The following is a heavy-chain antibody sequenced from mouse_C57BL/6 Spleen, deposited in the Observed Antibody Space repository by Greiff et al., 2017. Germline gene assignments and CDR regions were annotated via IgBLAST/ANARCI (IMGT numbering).Heavy chain of an antibody. V-gene: IGHV1-15*01. J-gene: IGHJ3*01. CDR2: MDPETGGN. D-gene: IGHD1-1*01. Sequence: QVQLQQSGAELVRPGASVTLSCKASGYTFTDYEMHWVKQTPVHGLEWIGAMDPETGGNAYNQKFKGKAILTADKSSSTAYMELRSLTSEDSAVYYCTRTTGVTQGFAYWGQGTLVTVSA. CDR1: GYTFTDYE. CDR3: TRTTGVTQGFAY.